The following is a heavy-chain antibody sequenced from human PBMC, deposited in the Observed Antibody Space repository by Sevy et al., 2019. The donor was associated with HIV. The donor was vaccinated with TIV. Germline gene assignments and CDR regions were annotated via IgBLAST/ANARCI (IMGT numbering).Heavy chain of an antibody. D-gene: IGHD3-3*01. CDR3: ARAWSGPYGMDV. J-gene: IGHJ6*02. CDR2: IGSSSSTI. Sequence: GGSLRLSCAASGFTFSSHVMNWVRQAPGKGLEWVSYIGSSSSTIYYAASVKGRFTISRDNAKSSLYLQMNSLRDEDTAVYYCARAWSGPYGMDVWGQGTTVTVSS. CDR1: GFTFSSHV. V-gene: IGHV3-48*02.